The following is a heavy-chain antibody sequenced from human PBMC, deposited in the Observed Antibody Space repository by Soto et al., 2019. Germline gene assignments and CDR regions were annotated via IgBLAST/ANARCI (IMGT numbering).Heavy chain of an antibody. CDR1: GFTFSSYW. Sequence: EVQLVESGGGLVQPGGSLRLSCAASGFTFSSYWMSWVRQAPGKGLEWVANIKQDGSEKYYVDSVKGRFTISRDNAKNSLYLQMNSLRAEDTAVYYCARVKGYCSGGSCYLFDYWGQGTLVTVSS. CDR3: ARVKGYCSGGSCYLFDY. V-gene: IGHV3-7*01. J-gene: IGHJ4*02. CDR2: IKQDGSEK. D-gene: IGHD2-15*01.